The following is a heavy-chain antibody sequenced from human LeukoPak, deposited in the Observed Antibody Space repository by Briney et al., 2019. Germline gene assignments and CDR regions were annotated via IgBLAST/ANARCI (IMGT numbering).Heavy chain of an antibody. CDR3: ARAYRTDWTFHV. D-gene: IGHD2-21*01. CDR1: GYSFTTHW. Sequence: GESLKISCKGSGYSFTTHWIGWVRQMPGKGLEWMGVIYPGDSDTRYSPSFQGQVTISADKSISTAYLQWSSLKASDTAIYYCARAYRTDWTFHVWGQGTMVTVSS. CDR2: IYPGDSDT. J-gene: IGHJ3*01. V-gene: IGHV5-51*01.